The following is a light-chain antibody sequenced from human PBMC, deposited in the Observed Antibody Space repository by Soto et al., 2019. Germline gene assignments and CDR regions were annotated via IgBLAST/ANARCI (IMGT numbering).Light chain of an antibody. Sequence: QSVLTQSPSASASLGASVKLTCTLSSGHGSYAIAWHQQQQEKGPRYLMKLNSDGSHSKGDGIPDRFSGSSSGAERYLTTSSLQSEDETDYYCQTWGTGIQVFGGGTKLTVL. V-gene: IGLV4-69*01. CDR1: SGHGSYA. CDR3: QTWGTGIQV. CDR2: LNSDGSH. J-gene: IGLJ2*01.